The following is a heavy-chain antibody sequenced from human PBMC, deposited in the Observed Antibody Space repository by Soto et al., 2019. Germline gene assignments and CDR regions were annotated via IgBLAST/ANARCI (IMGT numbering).Heavy chain of an antibody. CDR1: GLSISDSEMG. Sequence: QVTLKESGPVLVKPTETLTLRCTVSGLSISDSEMGVSWIRQPPGKALEWLAHIDSSGEKSYRTFLKSRLTTTEDTPKSKIVLIMTNMDPADTGTYYCARKHLAVAVSPWFDPWGQGILVTVSS. V-gene: IGHV2-26*01. CDR3: ARKHLAVAVSPWFDP. D-gene: IGHD6-19*01. J-gene: IGHJ5*02. CDR2: IDSSGEK.